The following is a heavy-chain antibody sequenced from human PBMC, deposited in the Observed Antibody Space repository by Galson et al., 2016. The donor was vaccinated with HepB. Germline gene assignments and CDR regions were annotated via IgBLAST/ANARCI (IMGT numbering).Heavy chain of an antibody. V-gene: IGHV4-59*01. D-gene: IGHD3-10*01. CDR3: ARTPSRGGMDV. Sequence: SETLSLTCTVSGGSISSYYWSWIRQPPGKGLEWIGYIYYSGSTNYNPPLKSRVTISVDTSKNQFSLKLTSVTTADTAVYYCARTPSRGGMDVWGLGTTVTVSS. CDR1: GGSISSYY. CDR2: IYYSGST. J-gene: IGHJ6*02.